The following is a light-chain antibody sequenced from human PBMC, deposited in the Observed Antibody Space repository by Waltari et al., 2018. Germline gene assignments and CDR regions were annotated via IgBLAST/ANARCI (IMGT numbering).Light chain of an antibody. CDR1: SSNIGSNI. Sequence: QSVLTQPPSASGTPGQRATISCSGSSSNIGSNIVYWYQQFPGTVPKLLLFNTSRRPAGVPDLFSGDKSGPSASLAISGIQSEDEAHYYCAAWDDSLHGPVFGGGTKLTVL. CDR2: NTS. V-gene: IGLV1-44*01. J-gene: IGLJ3*02. CDR3: AAWDDSLHGPV.